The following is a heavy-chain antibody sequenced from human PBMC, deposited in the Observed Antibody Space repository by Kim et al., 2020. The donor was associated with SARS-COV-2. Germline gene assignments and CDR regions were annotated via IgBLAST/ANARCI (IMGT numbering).Heavy chain of an antibody. D-gene: IGHD3-10*01. CDR1: GFTFSSYS. CDR2: ISSSSSYI. CDR3: ARVRGYYYGSGIPLWDYYYGMDV. V-gene: IGHV3-21*01. J-gene: IGHJ6*02. Sequence: GGSLRLSCAASGFTFSSYSMNWVRQAPGKGLEWVSSISSSSSYIYYADSVKGRFTISRDNAKNSLYPQMNSLRAEDTAVYYCARVRGYYYGSGIPLWDYYYGMDVWGQGTTVTVSS.